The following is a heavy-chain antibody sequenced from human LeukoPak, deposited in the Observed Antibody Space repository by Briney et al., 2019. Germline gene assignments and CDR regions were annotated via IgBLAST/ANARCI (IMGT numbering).Heavy chain of an antibody. Sequence: SETLSLTCTVSGGSISSSSYYWGWIRQPPGKGLEWIGSIYYSGSTYYNPSLKSRVTISVDTSKNQFSLKLSSVTAADTAVYYCASGSGHDQIQVGCWGQGTLVTVSS. V-gene: IGHV4-39*01. CDR3: ASGSGHDQIQVGC. CDR2: IYYSGST. CDR1: GGSISSSSYY. J-gene: IGHJ4*02. D-gene: IGHD2-15*01.